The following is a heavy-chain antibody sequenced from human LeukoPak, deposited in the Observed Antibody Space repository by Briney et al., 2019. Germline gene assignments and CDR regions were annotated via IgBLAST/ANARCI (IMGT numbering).Heavy chain of an antibody. CDR1: GFTFSSYS. V-gene: IGHV3-21*01. J-gene: IGHJ4*02. CDR3: ARDAHGAGDY. D-gene: IGHD6-19*01. Sequence: GGSLRLSCAASGFTFSSYSMNWVRQAPGKGLEWVSSIGSSSSYIYYADSVKGRFTISRDNAKNSLYLQMNSLRAEDTAVYYCARDAHGAGDYWGQGTLVTVSS. CDR2: IGSSSSYI.